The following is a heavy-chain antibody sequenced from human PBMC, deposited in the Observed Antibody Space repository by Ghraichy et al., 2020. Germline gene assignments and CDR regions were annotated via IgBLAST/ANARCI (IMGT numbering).Heavy chain of an antibody. Sequence: SETLSLTCDVYGESFSAYFRSWIRQPPGKGLEWIGEINHGGSTNYNPSLKRRVTISVDTSKNQFSLRLSSVTAADTAVYYCATARYCDGGSCPRYFDSWGQGTLVTVSS. D-gene: IGHD2-15*01. CDR2: INHGGST. CDR3: ATARYCDGGSCPRYFDS. V-gene: IGHV4-34*01. CDR1: GESFSAYF. J-gene: IGHJ4*02.